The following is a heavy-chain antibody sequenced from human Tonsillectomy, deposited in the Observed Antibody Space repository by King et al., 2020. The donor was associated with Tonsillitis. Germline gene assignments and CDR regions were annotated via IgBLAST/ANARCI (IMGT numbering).Heavy chain of an antibody. V-gene: IGHV2-26*01. CDR2: ISSNDEK. CDR1: GFSLSNAKMG. Sequence: TLKESGPVLVKPTETLTLTCTVSGFSLSNAKMGVSWIRQPPGKALEWLAHISSNDEKSYSTSLKSRLTISKDTSKSQVVLTMTNMDPVDTATYYCARAKYYYDSETYWFIDPWGQGTPVTVSS. D-gene: IGHD3-10*01. CDR3: ARAKYYYDSETYWFIDP. J-gene: IGHJ5*02.